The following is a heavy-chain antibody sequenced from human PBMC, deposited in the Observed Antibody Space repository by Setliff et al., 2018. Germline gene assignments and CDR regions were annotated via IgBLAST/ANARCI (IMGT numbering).Heavy chain of an antibody. CDR2: IFPADADT. D-gene: IGHD3-22*01. CDR1: RDSFTNYW. V-gene: IGHV5-51*01. Sequence: PGESLKISCKESRDSFTNYWIIWVRQVPGKGLEWMGMIFPADADTRYNPSFKGQVTMSLDRSITTAYLQWDSLKASDTAIYYCAGHTRRGSSGYYDWFDPWGQGTLVTVSS. CDR3: AGHTRRGSSGYYDWFDP. J-gene: IGHJ5*02.